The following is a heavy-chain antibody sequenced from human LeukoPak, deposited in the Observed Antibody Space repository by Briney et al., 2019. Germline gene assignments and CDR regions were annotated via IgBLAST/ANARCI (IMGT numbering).Heavy chain of an antibody. V-gene: IGHV3-30-3*01. CDR3: ARWGAVGLWYFDL. CDR1: GFTFSSYA. D-gene: IGHD6-19*01. Sequence: GGSLRLSCAASGFTFSSYAMHWVRQAPGKGLEWVAVISYDGSNKYYADSVRGRFTISRDNSKNTLYLQMNSLRAEDTAVYYCARWGAVGLWYFDLWGRGTLVTVSS. CDR2: ISYDGSNK. J-gene: IGHJ2*01.